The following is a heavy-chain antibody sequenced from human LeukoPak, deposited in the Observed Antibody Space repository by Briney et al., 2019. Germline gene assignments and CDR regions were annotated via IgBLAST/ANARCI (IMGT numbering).Heavy chain of an antibody. CDR2: VYHSGST. Sequence: SETLSLTCTVSGGSIISSTSYWVWIRQPPGKGLEWIGSVYHSGSTHYNPSLKSRVTISVDTSKNQSSLRLSSVTAADTAVYYCARNGTVTVAGTKFNYFDYWGQGTLVTVSS. J-gene: IGHJ4*02. D-gene: IGHD6-19*01. V-gene: IGHV4-39*01. CDR1: GGSIISSTSY. CDR3: ARNGTVTVAGTKFNYFDY.